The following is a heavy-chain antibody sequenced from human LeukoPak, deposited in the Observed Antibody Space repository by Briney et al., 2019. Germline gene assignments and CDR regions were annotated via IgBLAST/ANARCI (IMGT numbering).Heavy chain of an antibody. CDR1: GYTFNIYY. CDR2: INPSGGSI. J-gene: IGHJ4*02. V-gene: IGHV1-46*02. D-gene: IGHD3-16*01. CDR3: ARDLRLGSYYYFDY. Sequence: ASVKVSFTASGYTFNIYYMHWVRQAHREGLDQMEIINPSGGSISYAQKFQGKVTMTTDMSTSTVYMELSSLRSEDTAVYYCARDLRLGSYYYFDYWGQGTLVTVSS.